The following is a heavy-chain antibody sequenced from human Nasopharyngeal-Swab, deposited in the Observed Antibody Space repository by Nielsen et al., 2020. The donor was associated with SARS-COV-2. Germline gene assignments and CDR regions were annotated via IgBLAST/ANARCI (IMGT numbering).Heavy chain of an antibody. Sequence: SVKVSCKASGGTFSSYAISWVRQAPGQGLEWMGRIIPILGIANYAQKFQGRVTVTADKSTSTAYMELSSLRSEDTAVYYCATSYGSGMRDYNYYGMDVWGQGTTVTVSS. CDR3: ATSYGSGMRDYNYYGMDV. D-gene: IGHD3-10*01. CDR1: GGTFSSYA. V-gene: IGHV1-69*04. J-gene: IGHJ6*02. CDR2: IIPILGIA.